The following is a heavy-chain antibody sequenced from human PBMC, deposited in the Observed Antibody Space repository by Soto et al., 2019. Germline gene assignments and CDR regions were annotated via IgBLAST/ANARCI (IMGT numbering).Heavy chain of an antibody. CDR2: ISYDGSNK. V-gene: IGHV3-30-3*01. CDR3: ARDRTGTTAFFDY. D-gene: IGHD1-7*01. J-gene: IGHJ4*02. CDR1: GFTFSSYA. Sequence: QVQLVESGGGVVQPGRSLRLSCAASGFTFSSYAMQWVRQAPGKGLEWVAVISYDGSNKYYADSVKGRFTISRDNSKNTRYLQMNSLRAEDTAVYYCARDRTGTTAFFDYWGQGTLVTVSS.